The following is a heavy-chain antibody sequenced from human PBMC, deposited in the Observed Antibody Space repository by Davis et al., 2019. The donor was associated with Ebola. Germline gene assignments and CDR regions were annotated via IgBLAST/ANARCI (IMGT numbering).Heavy chain of an antibody. V-gene: IGHV3-11*05. D-gene: IGHD3-10*01. Sequence: GGSLRLSCAASGFTFSDYYMSWIRQAPGKGLEWVSYISSSSSYTNYADSVKGRFTISRDNSKNTLYLQMNSLRAEDTAVYYCAKAALAYYYASNWFDPWGQGTLVTVSS. J-gene: IGHJ5*02. CDR1: GFTFSDYY. CDR2: ISSSSSYT. CDR3: AKAALAYYYASNWFDP.